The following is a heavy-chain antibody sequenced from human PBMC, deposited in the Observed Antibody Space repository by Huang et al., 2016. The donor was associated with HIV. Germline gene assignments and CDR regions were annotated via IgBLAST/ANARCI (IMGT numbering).Heavy chain of an antibody. CDR1: GYTFTDSN. V-gene: IGHV1-2*02. CDR2: INPKRGGT. D-gene: IGHD6-6*01. Sequence: QVQLVQSGAEVKNPGASVRVSYKASGYTFTDSNIHWVRQAPGQGREWMGWINPKRGGTIYAQRFQCRVTMTRDTTISTVHMDLRRIQSDDTAVYFCARDWSFGSSTSPADWGQGTLVTVSS. CDR3: ARDWSFGSSTSPAD. J-gene: IGHJ4*02.